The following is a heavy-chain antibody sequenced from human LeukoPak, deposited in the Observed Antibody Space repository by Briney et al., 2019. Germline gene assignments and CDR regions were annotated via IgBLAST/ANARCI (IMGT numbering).Heavy chain of an antibody. V-gene: IGHV4-38-2*02. J-gene: IGHJ5*02. CDR3: ARGRYYYGSGSSTRWFDP. CDR1: GYSISSGYY. Sequence: PSETLSLTCTVSGYSISSGYYWGWIRQPAGKGLEWIGRFYTSGSTSYNPSLKSRVTISVDTSKNQFSLKLSSVTAADTAVYYCARGRYYYGSGSSTRWFDPWGQGTLVTVSS. D-gene: IGHD3-10*01. CDR2: FYTSGST.